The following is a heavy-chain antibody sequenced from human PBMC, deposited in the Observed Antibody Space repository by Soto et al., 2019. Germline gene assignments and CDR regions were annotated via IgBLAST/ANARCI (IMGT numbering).Heavy chain of an antibody. D-gene: IGHD3-22*01. V-gene: IGHV1-69*13. CDR3: AKNYYDSSGTCYSAVDY. Sequence: VASVKVSCKASGGTFSSYAISWVRQAPGQGLEWMGGIIPIFGTANYAQKFQGRVTITADESTSTAYMELSSLRSEDTAVYYCAKNYYDSSGTCYSAVDYWGQGTLVTVSS. CDR2: IIPIFGTA. CDR1: GGTFSSYA. J-gene: IGHJ4*02.